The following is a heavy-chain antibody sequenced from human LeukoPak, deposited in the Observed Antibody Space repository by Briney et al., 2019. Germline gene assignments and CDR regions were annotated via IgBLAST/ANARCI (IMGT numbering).Heavy chain of an antibody. D-gene: IGHD5-12*01. V-gene: IGHV3-33*01. CDR3: ARDLPYSGYDLGLDY. CDR2: IQSDGSKT. J-gene: IGHJ4*02. Sequence: PGGSLRLSCTASGFIFSVYGMHWVRQAPGKGLEWVAAIQSDGSKTYYADSLKGRFTISRDDSKNTVYLQMNSLRAEDTAVYYCARDLPYSGYDLGLDYWGQGTLVTVSS. CDR1: GFIFSVYG.